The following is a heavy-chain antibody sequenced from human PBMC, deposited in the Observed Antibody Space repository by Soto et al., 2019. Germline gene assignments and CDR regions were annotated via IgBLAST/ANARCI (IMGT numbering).Heavy chain of an antibody. CDR1: GGSFSGYY. D-gene: IGHD3-10*01. CDR3: ARELLWFGELRRWFAP. Sequence: PSETLSLTCAVYGGSFSGYYWSWIRQPPGKGLEWIGEINHSGSTNYNPSLKSRVTISVDTSKNQFSLKLSSVTAADTAVYYCARELLWFGELRRWFAPWGQGTLVTGSS. V-gene: IGHV4-34*01. CDR2: INHSGST. J-gene: IGHJ5*02.